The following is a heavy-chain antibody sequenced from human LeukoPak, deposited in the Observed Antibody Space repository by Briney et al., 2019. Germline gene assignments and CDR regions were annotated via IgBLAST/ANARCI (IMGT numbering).Heavy chain of an antibody. CDR1: GFTFSDYY. J-gene: IGHJ4*02. D-gene: IGHD6-19*01. V-gene: IGHV3-11*06. Sequence: GGSLRLSCAASGFTFSDYYMSWIRQAPGKGLEWVSYISSLSSESNYADSVKGRFTISRDNAKSSLYLQMNSLRAEDTAVYYCARSIAVAGDLDSWGQGTLVTVSS. CDR3: ARSIAVAGDLDS. CDR2: ISSLSSES.